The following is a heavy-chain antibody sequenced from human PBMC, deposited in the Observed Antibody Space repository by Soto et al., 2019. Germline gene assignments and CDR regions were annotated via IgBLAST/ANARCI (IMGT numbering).Heavy chain of an antibody. CDR3: ARKVWNQYFDY. J-gene: IGHJ4*02. V-gene: IGHV3-11*01. Sequence: GGSLRLSCAASGFSFSDYYMSWIRLAPGKGLEWVSSISSSSNTISYADSVKGRFTISRDNAKNSLYPQINSLRAEDTAVYYCARKVWNQYFDYWGQGTLVTVSS. D-gene: IGHD1-1*01. CDR2: ISSSSNTI. CDR1: GFSFSDYY.